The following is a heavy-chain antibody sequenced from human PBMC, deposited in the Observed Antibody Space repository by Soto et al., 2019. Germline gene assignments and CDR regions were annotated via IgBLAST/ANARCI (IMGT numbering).Heavy chain of an antibody. Sequence: QVQLVESGGGVVQPGRSLRLSCAASGFTFSSYGMHWVRQAPGKGLELVAVISYDGSNKYYADSVKGRFTISRDNSKNTLYLQMNSLRAEDTAVYYCAKDRSGYFDYWGQGTLVTVSS. CDR1: GFTFSSYG. J-gene: IGHJ4*02. V-gene: IGHV3-30*18. CDR3: AKDRSGYFDY. D-gene: IGHD3-10*01. CDR2: ISYDGSNK.